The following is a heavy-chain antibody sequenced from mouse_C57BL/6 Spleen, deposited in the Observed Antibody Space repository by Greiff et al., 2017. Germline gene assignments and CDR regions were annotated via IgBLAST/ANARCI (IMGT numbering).Heavy chain of an antibody. J-gene: IGHJ2*01. CDR1: GYTFTDYE. CDR2: IDPETGGT. CDR3: TRVRDYDYYDFDY. D-gene: IGHD2-4*01. V-gene: IGHV1-15*01. Sequence: VQLQQSGAELVRPGASVTLSCKASGYTFTDYEMHWVKQTPVHGLEWIGAIDPETGGTAYNQKFKGKAILTADNSSNTAYMGLRSLTSEDSAVYYCTRVRDYDYYDFDYWGQGTTLTVSS.